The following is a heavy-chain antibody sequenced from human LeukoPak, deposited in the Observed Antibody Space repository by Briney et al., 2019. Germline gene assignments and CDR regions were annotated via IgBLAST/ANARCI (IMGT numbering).Heavy chain of an antibody. CDR1: GGSFSGYY. CDR2: INHSGST. J-gene: IGHJ4*02. Sequence: SETLSLTCAVYGGSFSGYYWSWIRQPPGKGLEWIGEINHSGSTNYNPSPKSRVTISVDTSKNQFSLKLSSVTAADTAVYYCARGGGLYCSSTSCYTPLRYWGQGTLVTVSS. CDR3: ARGGGLYCSSTSCYTPLRY. V-gene: IGHV4-34*01. D-gene: IGHD2-2*02.